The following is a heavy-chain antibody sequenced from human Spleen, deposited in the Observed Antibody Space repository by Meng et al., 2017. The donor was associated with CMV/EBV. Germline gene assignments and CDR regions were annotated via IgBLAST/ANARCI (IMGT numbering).Heavy chain of an antibody. D-gene: IGHD6-13*01. CDR1: GGSISSGDYY. CDR3: ARDGQQLAYNWFDP. Sequence: QGQLQESGPGLVEPSQTLSLTCTVSGGSISSGDYYWSWIRQPPGKGLEWIGYIYYSGSTYYTPSLKSRVTISVDTSKNQFSLKLSSVTAADTAVYYCARDGQQLAYNWFDPWGQGTLVTVSS. V-gene: IGHV4-30-4*08. CDR2: IYYSGST. J-gene: IGHJ5*02.